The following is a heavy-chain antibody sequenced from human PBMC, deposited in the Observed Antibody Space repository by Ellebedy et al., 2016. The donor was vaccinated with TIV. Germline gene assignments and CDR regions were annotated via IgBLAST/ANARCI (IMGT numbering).Heavy chain of an antibody. D-gene: IGHD1-26*01. CDR3: ARDGAGATPFDY. J-gene: IGHJ4*02. CDR2: INSDGSST. V-gene: IGHV3-74*01. Sequence: GESLKISCAASGFTFSSYWMHWVRQAPGKGLVWIPHINSDGSSTSYADSVKGRFTISRDNAKNTLYLQMNSLRAEDTAVYSCARDGAGATPFDYWGQGTLVTVSS. CDR1: GFTFSSYW.